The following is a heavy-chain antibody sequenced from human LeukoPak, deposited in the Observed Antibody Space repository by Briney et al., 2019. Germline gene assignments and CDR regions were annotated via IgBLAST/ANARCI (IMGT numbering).Heavy chain of an antibody. Sequence: GGSLRLSCAASGFTFTNYWMSWVRQTPGKGLEWVANMNQDGSEKFYVDSVTGRFTISRDNTKNSLYLQMNSLRAEDTAVYYCTKVRDYDGYFDYWGQGTLVTVSS. CDR2: MNQDGSEK. CDR3: TKVRDYDGYFDY. D-gene: IGHD3-22*01. V-gene: IGHV3-7*01. CDR1: GFTFTNYW. J-gene: IGHJ4*02.